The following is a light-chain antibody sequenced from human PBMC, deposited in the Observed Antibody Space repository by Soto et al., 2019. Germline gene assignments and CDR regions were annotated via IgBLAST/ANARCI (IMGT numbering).Light chain of an antibody. CDR2: DAS. CDR1: QSVRTY. CDR3: QQYNSYPRT. J-gene: IGKJ1*01. Sequence: EIVLTQSPVTLSLSPGERATLSCRASQSVRTYLAWYQVKPGQAPRLLIYDASSRASGVPDRFSGSGSGTEFTLTISSLQPDDFATYYCQQYNSYPRTFGQGTKVDIK. V-gene: IGKV3D-15*01.